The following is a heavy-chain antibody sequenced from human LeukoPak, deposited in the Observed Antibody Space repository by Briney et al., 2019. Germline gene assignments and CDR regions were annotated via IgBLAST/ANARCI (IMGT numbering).Heavy chain of an antibody. J-gene: IGHJ4*02. CDR3: ARLRIVGATTIDY. Sequence: SETLSLTCTVSGGSISSSSYYWGWIRQPPGKGLEWIGSIYYSGSTYYNPSLKSRVTISVDTSKNQFSLELSSVTAADTAVYYCARLRIVGATTIDYWGQGTPVTVSS. D-gene: IGHD1-26*01. CDR2: IYYSGST. CDR1: GGSISSSSYY. V-gene: IGHV4-39*01.